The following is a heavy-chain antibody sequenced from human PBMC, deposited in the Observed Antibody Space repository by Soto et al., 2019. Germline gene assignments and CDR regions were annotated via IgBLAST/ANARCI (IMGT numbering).Heavy chain of an antibody. CDR1: GFTFTSSA. J-gene: IGHJ5*02. CDR3: AADLSEIPAAIGVGWFDP. Sequence: SVKVSCKASGFTFTSSAVQWVRQARGQRLEWIGWIVVGSGNTNYAQKFQERVTITRDMSTSTAYMELSSLRSEDTAVYYCAADLSEIPAAIGVGWFDPWGQGTLVTVSS. D-gene: IGHD2-2*01. CDR2: IVVGSGNT. V-gene: IGHV1-58*01.